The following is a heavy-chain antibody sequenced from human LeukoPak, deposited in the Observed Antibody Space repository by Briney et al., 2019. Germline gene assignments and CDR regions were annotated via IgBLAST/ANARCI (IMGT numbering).Heavy chain of an antibody. CDR3: ARGDFWSGYYIDAFDV. CDR1: GFTFSSYW. J-gene: IGHJ3*01. Sequence: GGSLRLSCAASGFTFSSYWMSWVRQAPGKGLEWVANIKPDGSEKFYVDSVKGRFTISRDNAKNSLYLQMNSLRAEDTAVYCCARGDFWSGYYIDAFDVWGQGTMVTVSS. D-gene: IGHD3-3*01. CDR2: IKPDGSEK. V-gene: IGHV3-7*04.